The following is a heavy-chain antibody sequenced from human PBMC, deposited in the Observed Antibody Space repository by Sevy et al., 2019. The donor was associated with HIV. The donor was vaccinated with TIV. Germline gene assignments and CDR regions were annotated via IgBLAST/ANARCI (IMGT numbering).Heavy chain of an antibody. V-gene: IGHV3-53*01. CDR2: IYSGGST. J-gene: IGHJ6*02. Sequence: GGSLRLSCAASGFTVSSNYMSWVRQAPGKGLEWVSVIYSGGSTYYADSVKGRFTISRDKSKNTLYLQMNSLRAEDTAVYYCASSYCGGDCYSLAVYYYYGMDVWGQGTTVTVSS. CDR3: ASSYCGGDCYSLAVYYYYGMDV. D-gene: IGHD2-21*02. CDR1: GFTVSSNY.